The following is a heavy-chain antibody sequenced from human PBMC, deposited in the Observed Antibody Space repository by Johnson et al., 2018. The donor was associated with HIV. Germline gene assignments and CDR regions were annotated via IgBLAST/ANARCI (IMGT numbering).Heavy chain of an antibody. V-gene: IGHV3-30*02. J-gene: IGHJ3*02. CDR1: GFTFSSYG. Sequence: QVQLVESGGGVVQPGGSLRLSCAASGFTFSSYGMHWVRQAPGKGLEWVAFIHYDGTNKYSPDSVKGRFTMSRDNSKSTLNLQMNSLRAEDTAIYYCARGGLGYQNIHDPFDIWGQGTMVTVSS. CDR3: ARGGLGYQNIHDPFDI. D-gene: IGHD3-16*02. CDR2: IHYDGTNK.